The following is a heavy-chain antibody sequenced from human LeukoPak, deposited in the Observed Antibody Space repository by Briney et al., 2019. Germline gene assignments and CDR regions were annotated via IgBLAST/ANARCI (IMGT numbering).Heavy chain of an antibody. V-gene: IGHV3-30-3*01. Sequence: GGSLRLSCVASGFTFSSYVMHWVRQAPGKGLEWVAVISYDGSNKYYADSVKGRFTISRDNSKNTLYLQMNALRPEDTAVYYCARDLVGATDDKRFDYWGQGTLVTVSS. D-gene: IGHD1-26*01. J-gene: IGHJ4*02. CDR1: GFTFSSYV. CDR3: ARDLVGATDDKRFDY. CDR2: ISYDGSNK.